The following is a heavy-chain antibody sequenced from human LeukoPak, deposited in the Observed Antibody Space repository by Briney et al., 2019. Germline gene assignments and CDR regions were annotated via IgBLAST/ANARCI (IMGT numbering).Heavy chain of an antibody. Sequence: GGSLRLSCAASGFTFDDYAMHWVRQAPGKGLEWVSLISWDGGSTYYADSVKGRFTISRDNSKNSLYLQMNSLRAEDTALYYCAKGIGIAVARGFDYWGQGTLVTVSS. J-gene: IGHJ4*02. CDR1: GFTFDDYA. CDR3: AKGIGIAVARGFDY. V-gene: IGHV3-43D*03. CDR2: ISWDGGST. D-gene: IGHD6-19*01.